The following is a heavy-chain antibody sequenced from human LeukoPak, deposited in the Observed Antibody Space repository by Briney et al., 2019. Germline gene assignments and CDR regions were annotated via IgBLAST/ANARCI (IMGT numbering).Heavy chain of an antibody. Sequence: GGSLRLSCAVSGFTFSDAWMAWVRQAPGKGLEWVGQIQTKAAGGTTDYAAPVKGRFTISRDDSRNTVYLQMNSLKTEDTAMYYCTTGGYSYHYLYVNWGQGALVSVSS. CDR1: GFTFSDAW. V-gene: IGHV3-15*01. D-gene: IGHD5-18*01. CDR2: IQTKAAGGTT. CDR3: TTGGYSYHYLYVN. J-gene: IGHJ4*02.